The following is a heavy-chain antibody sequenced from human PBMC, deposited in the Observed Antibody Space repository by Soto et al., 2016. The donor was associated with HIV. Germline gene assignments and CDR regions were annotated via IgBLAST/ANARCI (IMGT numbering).Heavy chain of an antibody. V-gene: IGHV1-2*02. CDR1: GYTFTAYY. CDR3: ARGQCNGGSCSLDY. J-gene: IGHJ4*02. CDR2: INSNSGGS. D-gene: IGHD2-15*01. Sequence: QVQLAQSGAEVKKPGASVRVSCKTSGYTFTAYYIHWVRQAPGQGLEWMGWINSNSGGSNYAQKFLGRVTMTRDTSMRTVYMDLSRLRSDDTAVYYCARGQCNGGSCSLDYWGQGTLVTVSS.